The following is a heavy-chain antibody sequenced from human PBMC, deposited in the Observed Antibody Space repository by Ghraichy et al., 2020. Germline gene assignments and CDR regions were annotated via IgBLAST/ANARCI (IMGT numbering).Heavy chain of an antibody. CDR1: GITLSSYW. J-gene: IGHJ4*02. Sequence: GGSLRLSCAASGITLSSYWMSWVRQAPGKGLEWVANIKQDGSEKYYVDSVKGRFTISRDNAENSLYLQMNSLRAEYTAVYYCVRARFCSSASCYLDCWGQGTLVTVSS. D-gene: IGHD2-2*01. V-gene: IGHV3-7*03. CDR2: IKQDGSEK. CDR3: VRARFCSSASCYLDC.